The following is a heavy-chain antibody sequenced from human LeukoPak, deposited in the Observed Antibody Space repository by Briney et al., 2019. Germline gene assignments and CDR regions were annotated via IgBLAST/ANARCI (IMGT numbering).Heavy chain of an antibody. CDR1: GFTFSSNG. V-gene: IGHV3-23*01. Sequence: GGSLRLSCAASGFTFSSNGMSWVRQAPGRGLEWVSVSGSGGSPDYTDSVKGRFTISRDNSKNTLYLQMNSLRAEDTAVYYCARGAGSSWDPFDYWGQGTLVTVSS. J-gene: IGHJ4*02. D-gene: IGHD6-13*01. CDR2: SGSGGSP. CDR3: ARGAGSSWDPFDY.